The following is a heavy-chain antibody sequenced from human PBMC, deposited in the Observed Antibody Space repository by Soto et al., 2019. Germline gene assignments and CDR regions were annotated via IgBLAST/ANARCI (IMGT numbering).Heavy chain of an antibody. D-gene: IGHD3-3*01. J-gene: IGHJ6*02. CDR1: GFTFTNAW. Sequence: EVQLVESGGGLVKPGGSLRLSCAASGFTFTNAWMAWVRQAPGKGLERIGHTETKTDGGTTDLAAPVKGRFTISRDDSKNTLYLQMNGLKTEDTAVYYCTSRLSIFYGMDVWGQGTTVNVSS. CDR3: TSRLSIFYGMDV. V-gene: IGHV3-15*04. CDR2: TETKTDGGTT.